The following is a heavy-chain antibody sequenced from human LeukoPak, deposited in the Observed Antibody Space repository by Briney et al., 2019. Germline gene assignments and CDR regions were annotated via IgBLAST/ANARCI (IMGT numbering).Heavy chain of an antibody. D-gene: IGHD1-1*01. V-gene: IGHV6-1*01. CDR2: TYYRSKWYN. CDR1: GDSVSSNSAA. CDR3: ARWFLPSTTGTTSYYYYYMDV. J-gene: IGHJ6*03. Sequence: SQTLSLTCAISGDSVSSNSAAWNWIRQSPSRGLEWLGRTYYRSKWYNDYAVSVKGRITINPDTSKNQFSLQLNSVTPEDTAVYYCARWFLPSTTGTTSYYYYYMDVWGKGTTVTVSS.